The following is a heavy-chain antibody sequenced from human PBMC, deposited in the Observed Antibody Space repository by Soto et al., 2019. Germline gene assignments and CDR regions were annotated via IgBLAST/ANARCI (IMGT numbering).Heavy chain of an antibody. CDR1: GFTFDDYA. J-gene: IGHJ6*02. Sequence: GSLRHSCAAAGFTFDDYAMHWVRQAPGKGLEWVSYISSSSSTIYYADSVKGRFTISRDNAKNSLYLQMNSLRDEDTAVYYCARDRHSRTYYYYGMDVWGQGTTVTVSS. V-gene: IGHV3-48*02. D-gene: IGHD6-13*01. CDR2: ISSSSSTI. CDR3: ARDRHSRTYYYYGMDV.